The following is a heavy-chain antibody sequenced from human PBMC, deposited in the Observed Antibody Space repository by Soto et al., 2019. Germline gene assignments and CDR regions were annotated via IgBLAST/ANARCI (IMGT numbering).Heavy chain of an antibody. Sequence: GESLKISCKGSGYNFGRYWIGWVRQMPGKGLEWMGIIYPYDSDTRYSPSFEGQVSISADKSFSTAYLQWSSLKASDTAIYYCARLHWSQHGMDVWGQGTTVTSP. D-gene: IGHD1-1*01. CDR2: IYPYDSDT. J-gene: IGHJ6*02. V-gene: IGHV5-51*01. CDR1: GYNFGRYW. CDR3: ARLHWSQHGMDV.